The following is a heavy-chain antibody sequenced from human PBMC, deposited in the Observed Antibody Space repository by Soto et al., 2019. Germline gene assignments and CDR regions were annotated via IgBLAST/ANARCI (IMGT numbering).Heavy chain of an antibody. D-gene: IGHD3-3*01. CDR3: ARSGRVYDFWSGYYGPNSRDRYYYYYYMDV. CDR2: IYYSGST. V-gene: IGHV4-59*12. J-gene: IGHJ6*03. CDR1: GGSISSYY. Sequence: SETLSLTCTVSGGSISSYYWSWIRQPPGKGLEWIGYIYYSGSTNYNPSLKSRVTISVDTSKNQFSLKLSSVTAADTAVYYCARSGRVYDFWSGYYGPNSRDRYYYYYYMDVWGKGTTVTVSS.